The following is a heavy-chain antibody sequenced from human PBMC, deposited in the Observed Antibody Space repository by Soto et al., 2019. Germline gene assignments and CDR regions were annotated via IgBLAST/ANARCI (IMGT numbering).Heavy chain of an antibody. Sequence: GESLKISCKGSGYSFTSYWIGWVRQMPGKGLEWMGIIYPGDSDIRYSPSFQGQVTISADKSISTAYLQWSSLKASDTAMYYCARGYYYDSSGTYNWFDPWGQGTLVTVSS. CDR1: GYSFTSYW. J-gene: IGHJ5*02. V-gene: IGHV5-51*01. D-gene: IGHD3-22*01. CDR3: ARGYYYDSSGTYNWFDP. CDR2: IYPGDSDI.